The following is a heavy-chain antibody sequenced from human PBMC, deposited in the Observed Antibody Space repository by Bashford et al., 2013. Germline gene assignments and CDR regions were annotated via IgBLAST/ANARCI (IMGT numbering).Heavy chain of an antibody. J-gene: IGHJ5*02. CDR3: ARVGDYAAENWFDP. D-gene: IGHD4-17*01. V-gene: IGHV1-69*01. Sequence: WVRQAPGQGLEWMGGIIPIFGTANYAQKFQGRVTITADESTSTAYMELSSLRSEDTAVYYCARVGDYAAENWFDPWGQGTLVTVSS. CDR2: IIPIFGTA.